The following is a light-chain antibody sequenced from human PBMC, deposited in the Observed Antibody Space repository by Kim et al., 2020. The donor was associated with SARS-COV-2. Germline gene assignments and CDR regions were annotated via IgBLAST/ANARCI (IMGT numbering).Light chain of an antibody. J-gene: IGLJ3*02. CDR2: YES. Sequence: APGKTAMSTCGGNNIGRRSVHWYQQMPGQAPVLIISYESDRPSGIPERFSGSTSGSTATLTIRRVEVGDEADYYCQVWDPSSDHWLFGGGTKVTVL. CDR3: QVWDPSSDHWL. CDR1: NIGRRS. V-gene: IGLV3-21*04.